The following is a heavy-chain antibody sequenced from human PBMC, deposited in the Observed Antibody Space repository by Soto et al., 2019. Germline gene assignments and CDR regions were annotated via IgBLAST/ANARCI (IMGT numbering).Heavy chain of an antibody. J-gene: IGHJ5*02. CDR1: GFSLSTSGVG. CDR2: IYWDDDK. D-gene: IGHD2-2*01. CDR3: ARAYCSSTSCYFNWFDP. V-gene: IGHV2-5*02. Sequence: QITLKESGPTLVKPTQTLTLTCTFSGFSLSTSGVGVGWIRQPPGKALEWLALIYWDDDKRYSPSLKSRLTITQDTSKNQVVLTMTNMDPVDTATYYCARAYCSSTSCYFNWFDPWGQGTLVTVSS.